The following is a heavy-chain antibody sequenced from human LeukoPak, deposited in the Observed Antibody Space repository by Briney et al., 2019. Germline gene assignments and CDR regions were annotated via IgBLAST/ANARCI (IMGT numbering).Heavy chain of an antibody. J-gene: IGHJ4*02. Sequence: PGGSLGLSCAASGFPFDDYGMNWVRQGPGKGLEWVSSINWNGGSTGYADSVKGRFTISRDNAKKSLYLQMNSLRAEDTALYYCARDSFYCSGGSCYSAYYFDYWGQGSLVAVSS. CDR1: GFPFDDYG. V-gene: IGHV3-20*04. CDR2: INWNGGST. CDR3: ARDSFYCSGGSCYSAYYFDY. D-gene: IGHD2-15*01.